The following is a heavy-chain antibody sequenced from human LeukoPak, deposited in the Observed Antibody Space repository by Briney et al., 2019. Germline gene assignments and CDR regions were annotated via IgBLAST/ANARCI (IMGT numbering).Heavy chain of an antibody. CDR1: GFTFSNYE. D-gene: IGHD5-12*01. Sequence: GGSLRLSCAASGFTFSNYEFNWVRQAPGKGLEWVSYISSSGRNIYYADSVKGRFTISRDNSKNTLYLHMNILRAEDTAVYYCARDAPPIVATPIDHWGQGTLVTVSS. CDR2: ISSSGRNI. V-gene: IGHV3-48*03. CDR3: ARDAPPIVATPIDH. J-gene: IGHJ4*02.